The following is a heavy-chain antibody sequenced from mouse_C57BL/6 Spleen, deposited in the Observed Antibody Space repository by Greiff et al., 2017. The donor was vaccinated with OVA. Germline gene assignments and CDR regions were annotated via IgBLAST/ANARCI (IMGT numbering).Heavy chain of an antibody. Sequence: EVKVVESEGGLVQPGSSMKLSCTASGFTFSDYYMAWVRQVPEKGLEWVANINYDGSSTYYLDSLKSRFIISRDNAKNILYLQMSSLKSEDTATYYCARGGSSGHYYAMDYWGQGTSVTVSS. CDR2: INYDGSST. J-gene: IGHJ4*01. CDR1: GFTFSDYY. D-gene: IGHD3-2*02. V-gene: IGHV5-16*01. CDR3: ARGGSSGHYYAMDY.